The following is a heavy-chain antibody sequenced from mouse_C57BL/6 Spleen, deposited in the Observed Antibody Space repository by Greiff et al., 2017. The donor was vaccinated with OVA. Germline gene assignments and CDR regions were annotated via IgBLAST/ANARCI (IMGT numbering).Heavy chain of an antibody. D-gene: IGHD1-1*01. CDR2: IHPNSGST. CDR3: ASRGIYYYDYFDY. CDR1: GYTFTSYW. Sequence: VQLQQPGAELVKPGASVKLSCKASGYTFTSYWMHWVKQRPGQGLEWIGMIHPNSGSTNYNEKFKSKATLTVDKSSSTAYMQLSSLTSEDSAVYYCASRGIYYYDYFDYWGQGTTLTVSS. V-gene: IGHV1-64*01. J-gene: IGHJ2*01.